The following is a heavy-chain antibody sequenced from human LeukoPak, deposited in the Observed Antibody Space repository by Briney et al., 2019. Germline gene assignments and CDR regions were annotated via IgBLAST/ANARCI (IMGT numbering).Heavy chain of an antibody. Sequence: ASVKVSCKASGYTFTSYAMHWVRQAPGQRLEWMGWINAGNGNTKYSQKFRGRVTITRDTSASTAYMELSSLRSEDTAVYYCARGAYDFWSGYSTFDYWGQGTLVTVSS. V-gene: IGHV1-3*01. D-gene: IGHD3-3*01. CDR3: ARGAYDFWSGYSTFDY. J-gene: IGHJ4*02. CDR1: GYTFTSYA. CDR2: INAGNGNT.